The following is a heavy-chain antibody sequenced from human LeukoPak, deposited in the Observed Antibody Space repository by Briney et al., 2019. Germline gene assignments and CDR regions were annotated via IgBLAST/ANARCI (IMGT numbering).Heavy chain of an antibody. D-gene: IGHD2-8*01. J-gene: IGHJ3*02. V-gene: IGHV4-59*08. CDR1: GGSISNYF. Sequence: SETLSLTCAVSGGSISNYFWNWIRQPPGKGLEWIGYIYYTGSADYYPSLKSRVTMSVDTSKSQFSLKLSSVTAADTAVYYCARRNGDAFDIWGQGTMVTVSS. CDR3: ARRNGDAFDI. CDR2: IYYTGSA.